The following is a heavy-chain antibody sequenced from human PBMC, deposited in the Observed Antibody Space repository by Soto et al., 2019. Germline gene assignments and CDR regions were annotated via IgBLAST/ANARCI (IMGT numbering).Heavy chain of an antibody. J-gene: IGHJ5*02. CDR3: NTGLGYWCDP. CDR2: IKSKTDGGTT. Sequence: QVVESGGDLVKPGGSLRLSCAASGFTFSNAWMHWVRQAPGMGLEWVGRIKSKTDGGTTDFAAPVKGRFTISRDDSKNTVYLQMNSLQNEDTALYYCNTGLGYWCDPWGQGTLVTVSS. D-gene: IGHD2-2*01. CDR1: GFTFSNAW. V-gene: IGHV3-15*07.